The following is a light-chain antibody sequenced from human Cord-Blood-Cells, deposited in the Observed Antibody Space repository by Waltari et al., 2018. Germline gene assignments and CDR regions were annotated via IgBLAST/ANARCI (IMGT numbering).Light chain of an antibody. V-gene: IGKV3-20*01. Sequence: EIVLTQSPGSLSLSPGERATLSGRASQSVSSSYLAWYQQNPGQAPRLLIYGASSRATGIPDRLSGSGSGTDFTLTISRLEPEDFAVYYCQQYGSSPWTFGQGTKVEIK. J-gene: IGKJ1*01. CDR3: QQYGSSPWT. CDR1: QSVSSSY. CDR2: GAS.